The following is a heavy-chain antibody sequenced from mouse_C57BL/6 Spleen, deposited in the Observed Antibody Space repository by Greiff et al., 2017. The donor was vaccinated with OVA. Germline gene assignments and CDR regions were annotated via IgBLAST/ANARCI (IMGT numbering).Heavy chain of an antibody. CDR1: GFTFSDYG. CDR2: ISSGSSTI. D-gene: IGHD1-1*01. J-gene: IGHJ2*01. Sequence: EVQLQESGGGLVKPGGSLKLSCAASGFTFSDYGMHWGRQAPAKGLEWVAYISSGSSTIYYADTVKGRFTIARDNAKNTLFLQMTSLRSEDTARYYCARGHYGTFDYWGQGTTLTVSS. V-gene: IGHV5-17*01. CDR3: ARGHYGTFDY.